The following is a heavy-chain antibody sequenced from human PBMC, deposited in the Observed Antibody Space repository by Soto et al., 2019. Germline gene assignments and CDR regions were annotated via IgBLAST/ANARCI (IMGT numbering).Heavy chain of an antibody. Sequence: QITLKESGPTLVKPTQTLTLTCTFSGFSLSTSGVGVGWIRQPPGKALEWLAVIYWDDDERYSPSLKSRLTITKDTSKNHVVLTMTNMDPVDTATYYCAHEKVSSSLAVWGQGILVTLSS. CDR3: AHEKVSSSLAV. J-gene: IGHJ4*02. D-gene: IGHD6-13*01. CDR1: GFSLSTSGVG. V-gene: IGHV2-5*02. CDR2: IYWDDDE.